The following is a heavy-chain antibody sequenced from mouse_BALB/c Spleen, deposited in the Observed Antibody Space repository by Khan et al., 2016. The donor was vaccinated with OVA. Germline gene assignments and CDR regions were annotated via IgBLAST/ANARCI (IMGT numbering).Heavy chain of an antibody. V-gene: IGHV3-2*02. CDR2: ISYSGNT. Sequence: VQLVESGPGLVKPSQSLSLTCTATGYSITSDYVWNWIRQLPGNKLEWMGYISYSGNTNYNPALKSRTTITRDTSKNQFFLQLNSVTTEDTATYYCARDGSRYNYAMDYWGQGTSVTVSS. D-gene: IGHD2-3*01. CDR3: ARDGSRYNYAMDY. CDR1: GYSITSDYV. J-gene: IGHJ4*01.